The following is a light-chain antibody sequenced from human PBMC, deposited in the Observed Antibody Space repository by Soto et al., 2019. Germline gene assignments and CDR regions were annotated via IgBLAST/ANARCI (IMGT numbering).Light chain of an antibody. CDR1: QSVTNS. CDR3: QQHISWPLT. V-gene: IGKV3-11*01. J-gene: IGKJ4*01. Sequence: IVLTPSPATLCSSPAQRSTLSARASQSVTNSLAWYQQKPGQAPRLLVYDASNRATGIPTRFSGSGSGTDFTLTISNLEPEDFAVYYCQQHISWPLTFGGGTKVDI. CDR2: DAS.